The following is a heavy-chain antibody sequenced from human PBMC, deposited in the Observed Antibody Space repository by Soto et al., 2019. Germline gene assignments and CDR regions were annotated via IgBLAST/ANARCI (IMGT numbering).Heavy chain of an antibody. CDR3: ARVVGDFWSGNGRPHQD. CDR1: GGSISSGGYY. CDR2: IYYSGST. Sequence: SETLSLTCTVSGGSISSGGYYWSWIRQHPGKGLEWIGYIYYSGSTYYNPSLKSRVTISVDTSKNQFSLKLSSVTAADTAVYYCARVVGDFWSGNGRPHQDWGQGTLVNVSS. V-gene: IGHV4-31*03. D-gene: IGHD3-3*01. J-gene: IGHJ4*02.